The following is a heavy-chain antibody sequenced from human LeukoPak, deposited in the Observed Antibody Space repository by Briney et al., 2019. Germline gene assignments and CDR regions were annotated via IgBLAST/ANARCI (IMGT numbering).Heavy chain of an antibody. J-gene: IGHJ4*02. CDR1: GFTFSQYW. CDR2: IKEDGTVI. CDR3: ARIGYSSSCFDY. Sequence: PGGSLRLSCAASGFTFSQYWLSWVRQAPGKGLEWVANIKEDGTVIYYVDSVKGRFTISRDKAKNSLYLQMNSLRDEDTAVYFCARIGYSSSCFDYWGQGTVVIVSS. D-gene: IGHD6-13*01. V-gene: IGHV3-7*01.